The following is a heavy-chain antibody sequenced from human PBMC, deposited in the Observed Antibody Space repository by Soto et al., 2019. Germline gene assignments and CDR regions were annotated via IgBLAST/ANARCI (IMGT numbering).Heavy chain of an antibody. CDR2: ISYDGSNK. Sequence: LRLSCAASGFPFSSYAMHWVRQAPGKGLEWVAVISYDGSNKYYADSVKGRFTISRDNSKNTLYLQMNSLRAEDTAVYYCARTNVADYDDAFDIWGQGTMVTVSS. V-gene: IGHV3-30-3*01. J-gene: IGHJ3*02. D-gene: IGHD4-17*01. CDR3: ARTNVADYDDAFDI. CDR1: GFPFSSYA.